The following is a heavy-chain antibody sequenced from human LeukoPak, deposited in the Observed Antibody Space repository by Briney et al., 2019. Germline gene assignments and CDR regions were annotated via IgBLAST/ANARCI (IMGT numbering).Heavy chain of an antibody. D-gene: IGHD3-22*01. J-gene: IGHJ4*02. V-gene: IGHV4-59*01. CDR1: GGSINNYY. CDR2: IYFSGST. CDR3: ARGYYDSSGYWLSYFDY. Sequence: SETLSLTCTVSGGSINNYYWSWIRQPLGKGLEWIGYIYFSGSTNYNPSLKSRVTISIDTSKNQFSLKLSSVTAADTAVYYCARGYYDSSGYWLSYFDYWGQGTLVTVSS.